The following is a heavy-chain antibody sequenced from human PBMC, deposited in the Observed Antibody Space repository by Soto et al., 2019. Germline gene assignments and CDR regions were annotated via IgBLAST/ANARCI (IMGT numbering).Heavy chain of an antibody. D-gene: IGHD6-19*01. J-gene: IGHJ3*02. V-gene: IGHV3-7*01. CDR2: IKQDGSEK. CDR1: GFTFSTYW. CDR3: GRTSSGLRTGDAFDI. Sequence: GGSLRLSCAASGFTFSTYWMNWVRQAPGKGLEWVANIKQDGSEKYYVDSVKGRFTISRDNAKNSLYLQMNSLRAEDTAVYYCGRTSSGLRTGDAFDIWGQGTMVTVSS.